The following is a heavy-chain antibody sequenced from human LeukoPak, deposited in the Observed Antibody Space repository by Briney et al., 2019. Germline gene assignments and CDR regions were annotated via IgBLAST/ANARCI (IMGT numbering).Heavy chain of an antibody. J-gene: IGHJ4*02. V-gene: IGHV3-7*01. D-gene: IGHD3-10*01. Sequence: GGSLRLSCAASGFTFSSYWMSWVRQAPGKGLEWVASIKQDGSEKYYVDSVKGRFTISRDNAKNSLYLQMNSLRAEDTAVYYCARDHSQYYYGSGSSYDYWGQGTLVTVSS. CDR2: IKQDGSEK. CDR1: GFTFSSYW. CDR3: ARDHSQYYYGSGSSYDY.